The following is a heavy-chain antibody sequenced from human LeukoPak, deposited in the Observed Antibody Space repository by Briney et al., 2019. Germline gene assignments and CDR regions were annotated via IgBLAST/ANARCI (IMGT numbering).Heavy chain of an antibody. J-gene: IGHJ4*02. CDR2: ISYSGST. D-gene: IGHD7-27*01. CDR1: GGSISTYY. V-gene: IGHV4-59*08. CDR3: ARLQGRGDNYLDF. Sequence: SETLSLTCTVSGGSISTYYWSWLRQPPGKGLEWIGYISYSGSTNYNPSLKTLKSRVTTSVDTSKNQFSLKLSSVTAADTAVYFCARLQGRGDNYLDFWGQGALVTVSS.